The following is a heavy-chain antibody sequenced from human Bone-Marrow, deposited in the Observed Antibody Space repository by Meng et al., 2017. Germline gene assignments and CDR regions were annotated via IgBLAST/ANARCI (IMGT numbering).Heavy chain of an antibody. CDR2: INHSGST. CDR3: ARGPTTMAHDFNY. CDR1: GGSFSDYY. V-gene: IGHV4-34*01. Sequence: QVQLQLWGDGLLTPSETLSLACVVSGGSFSDYYWSWIRQPPGKGLEWIGEINHSGSTNYNPSLESRATISVDTSQNNLSLKLSSVTAADSAVYYCARGPTTMAHDFNYWGQGTLVTVSS. D-gene: IGHD4-11*01. J-gene: IGHJ4*02.